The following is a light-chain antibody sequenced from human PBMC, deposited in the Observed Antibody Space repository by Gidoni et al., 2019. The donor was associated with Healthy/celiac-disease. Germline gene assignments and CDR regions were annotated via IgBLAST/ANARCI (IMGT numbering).Light chain of an antibody. V-gene: IGKV1-5*03. CDR2: KAS. CDR1: QSISSW. J-gene: IGKJ2*01. CDR3: QQYNSYNT. Sequence: DIQMTQSPSTLSASVGDRVTITCRANQSISSWLAWYQQKPGKAPKLLIYKASSLESGVPSRFSGSGSGTEFTLTISSLQPDDFATYYCQQYNSYNTFGQGTKLEIK.